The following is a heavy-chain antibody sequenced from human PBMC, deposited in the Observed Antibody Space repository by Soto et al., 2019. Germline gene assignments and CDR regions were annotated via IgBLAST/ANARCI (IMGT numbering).Heavy chain of an antibody. CDR1: GYSFTSYW. J-gene: IGHJ5*02. D-gene: IGHD3-9*01. CDR2: FYPGDSDT. CDR3: ARQNYDILTGYYREAWFDP. Sequence: GESLKISCKGSGYSFTSYWIGWVRQMPGKGLEWMGIFYPGDSDTRYSPSFQGQVTISADKSISTAYLQWSSLKASDTAMYYCARQNYDILTGYYREAWFDPWGQGTLVTVSS. V-gene: IGHV5-51*01.